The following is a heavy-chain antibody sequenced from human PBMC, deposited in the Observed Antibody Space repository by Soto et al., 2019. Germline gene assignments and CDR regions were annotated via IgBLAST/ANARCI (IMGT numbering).Heavy chain of an antibody. V-gene: IGHV3-23*01. Sequence: GGSLRLSCAASGFTFSSYAMSWVRQAPGKGLEWVSAISGSGGSIYYADSVKGRFTISRDNSKNTLYLQMNSLRAEDTAVYYCAKRKLGYCSSTSCPYFDYWGQGTLVTVSS. D-gene: IGHD2-2*01. CDR2: ISGSGGSI. J-gene: IGHJ4*02. CDR1: GFTFSSYA. CDR3: AKRKLGYCSSTSCPYFDY.